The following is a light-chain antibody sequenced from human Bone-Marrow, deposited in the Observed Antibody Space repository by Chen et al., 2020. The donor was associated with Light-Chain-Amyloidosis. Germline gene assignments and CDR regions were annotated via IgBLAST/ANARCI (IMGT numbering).Light chain of an antibody. V-gene: IGLV1-47*01. CDR2: RNN. Sequence: QSVLTQPPSASGTPGQRVSISCSGSSSNIGPNYVVWYQHLPGSAPKLLIYRNNQWPSGVPDRFSGSKSGTSASLAINGLRSEDEADYYCAAWDDSLSGWVFGGGTRLTVL. J-gene: IGLJ3*02. CDR3: AAWDDSLSGWV. CDR1: SSNIGPNY.